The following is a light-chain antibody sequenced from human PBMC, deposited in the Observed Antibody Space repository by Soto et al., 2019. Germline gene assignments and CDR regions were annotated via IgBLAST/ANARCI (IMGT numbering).Light chain of an antibody. CDR3: SSYAGRSMYV. CDR2: GVT. CDR1: SSDVGAYDY. V-gene: IGLV2-8*01. J-gene: IGLJ1*01. Sequence: QSGLTQPPSASGSPGQSVTFSCTGASSDVGAYDYVSWYQQYPGKAPKLLIYGVTRRPSGVPDRFSGSKSGNTAALTVSGLQAEDEAYYYCSSYAGRSMYVFGTGTKVTVL.